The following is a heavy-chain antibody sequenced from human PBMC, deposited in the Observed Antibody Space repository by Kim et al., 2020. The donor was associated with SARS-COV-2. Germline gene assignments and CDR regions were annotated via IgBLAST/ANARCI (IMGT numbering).Heavy chain of an antibody. J-gene: IGHJ3*02. CDR3: ARLGYDSSDI. V-gene: IGHV3-13*01. D-gene: IGHD3-22*01. Sequence: DTYYPGSVKGRFTISRENAKNSLYLQMNSLRAGDTAVYYCARLGYDSSDIWGQGTMVTVSS. CDR2: DT.